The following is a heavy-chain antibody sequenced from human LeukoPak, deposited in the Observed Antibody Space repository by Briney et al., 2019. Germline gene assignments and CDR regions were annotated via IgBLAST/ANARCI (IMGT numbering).Heavy chain of an antibody. CDR3: ARVKTRFGCLRVDAFDN. J-gene: IGHJ3*02. Sequence: ASVKVSCKASGDTFTSYGISWVRQAPGQGLEWMGWISAHNGNTNYAQKLQGRITITTDTSTTTAYLELRSLRSDDTAVYYCARVKTRFGCLRVDAFDNWGQGTMVTVSS. CDR2: ISAHNGNT. V-gene: IGHV1-18*01. CDR1: GDTFTSYG. D-gene: IGHD3-16*01.